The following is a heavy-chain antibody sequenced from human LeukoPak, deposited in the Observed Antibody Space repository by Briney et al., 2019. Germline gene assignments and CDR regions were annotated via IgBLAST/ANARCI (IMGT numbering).Heavy chain of an antibody. CDR1: GFTFSSYW. CDR3: AREEWELLLPKLDY. CDR2: IKQDGSEK. J-gene: IGHJ4*02. D-gene: IGHD1-26*01. V-gene: IGHV3-7*01. Sequence: GGSLRLSCAASGFTFSSYWMSWVRQAPGKGLEWVANIKQDGSEKYYVDSVKGRFTISRDNAKNSLYLQMNSLRAEDTAVYYCAREEWELLLPKLDYWGQGTLVTVSS.